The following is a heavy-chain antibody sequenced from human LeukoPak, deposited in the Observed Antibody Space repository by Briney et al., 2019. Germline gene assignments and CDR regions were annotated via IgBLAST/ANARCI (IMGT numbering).Heavy chain of an antibody. D-gene: IGHD6-19*01. Sequence: GGSLRLSCAASGFTFSSYGMNWVRQAPGKGLEWVAVISYDGSNKYYADSVKGRFTISRDNSKNTLYLQMNSLRAEDTAVYYCARDVAVAVFYFDYWGQGTLVTVSS. CDR3: ARDVAVAVFYFDY. V-gene: IGHV3-30*03. CDR1: GFTFSSYG. CDR2: ISYDGSNK. J-gene: IGHJ4*02.